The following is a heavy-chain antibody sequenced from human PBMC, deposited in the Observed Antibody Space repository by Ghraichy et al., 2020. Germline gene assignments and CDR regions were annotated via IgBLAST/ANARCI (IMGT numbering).Heavy chain of an antibody. J-gene: IGHJ6*02. CDR3: SRDGWMLLDDYYRMDV. D-gene: IGHD3-22*01. V-gene: IGHV3-33*01. Sequence: SLNISCVASGFTFKNYGMHWVRQAPGKGLEWVAVIWYDGSKHYADSVKGRFIISRDIAKNTLSLEMNSLRVEDTAEYFCSRDGWMLLDDYYRMDVWGQGTTATVSS. CDR1: GFTFKNYG. CDR2: IWYDGSK.